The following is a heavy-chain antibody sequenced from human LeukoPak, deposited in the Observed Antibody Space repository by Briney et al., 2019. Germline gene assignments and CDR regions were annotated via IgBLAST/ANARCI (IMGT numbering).Heavy chain of an antibody. CDR2: IYHSGST. CDR1: GGSISSSNW. V-gene: IGHV4-4*02. J-gene: IGHJ6*03. Sequence: PSETLSLTCAVSGGSISSSNWWSWVRQPPGKGLEWIGEIYHSGSTNYNPSLKSRVTISVDTSKNQFSLKLSSVTAADTAVYYCARSPYYYDSSGYYYYYYMDVWGKGTTVTISS. CDR3: ARSPYYYDSSGYYYYYYMDV. D-gene: IGHD3-22*01.